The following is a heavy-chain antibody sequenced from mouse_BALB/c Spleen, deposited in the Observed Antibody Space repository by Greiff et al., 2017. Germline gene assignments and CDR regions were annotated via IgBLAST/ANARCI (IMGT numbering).Heavy chain of an antibody. V-gene: IGHV10-1*02. Sequence: EVQGVESGGGLVQPKGSLKLSCAASGFTFNTYAMNWVRQAPGKGLEWVARIRSKSNNYATYYADSVKDRFTISRDDSQSMLYLQMNNLKTEDTAMYYCVRSPWDWYYFDYWGQGTTLTVSS. D-gene: IGHD4-1*01. CDR1: GFTFNTYA. CDR3: VRSPWDWYYFDY. CDR2: IRSKSNNYAT. J-gene: IGHJ2*01.